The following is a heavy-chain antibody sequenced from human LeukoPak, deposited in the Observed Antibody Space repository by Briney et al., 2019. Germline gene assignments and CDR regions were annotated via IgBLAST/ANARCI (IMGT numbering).Heavy chain of an antibody. CDR1: GFTVSSNY. CDR3: VSEVGQLKD. V-gene: IGHV3-23*01. J-gene: IGHJ4*02. CDR2: ISGNGAST. Sequence: GGSLRLSCAASGFTVSSNYMSWVRQAPGKGLDWVSVISGNGASTYYADSVKGRFTISRDNSKSTLYLQMNSLRAEDTDVYYCVSEVGQLKDWGQGTLVTVSS. D-gene: IGHD6-13*01.